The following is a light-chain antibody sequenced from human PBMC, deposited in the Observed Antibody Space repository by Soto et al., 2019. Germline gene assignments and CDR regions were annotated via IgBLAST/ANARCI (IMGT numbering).Light chain of an antibody. CDR2: DAS. CDR3: QQRSNWLS. J-gene: IGKJ4*01. V-gene: IGKV3-11*01. CDR1: QSVSSY. Sequence: EIVLTQSPATLSLSPGERATLSCRASQSVSSYLAWYQQKPGQAPRLLIYDASNRAPGIPARFSGSGSGTDFTLAISGLEPEDFAVYDCQQRSNWLSFGGGTKVEIK.